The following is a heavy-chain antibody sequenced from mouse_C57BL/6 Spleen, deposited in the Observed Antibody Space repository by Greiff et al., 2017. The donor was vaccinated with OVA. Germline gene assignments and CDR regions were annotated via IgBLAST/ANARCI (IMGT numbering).Heavy chain of an antibody. J-gene: IGHJ4*01. D-gene: IGHD2-1*01. Sequence: QVQLKQPGAELVRPGSSVKLSCKASGYTFTSYWMDWVKQRPGQGLEWIGNIYPSDSETHYNQKFKDKATLTVDKSSSTAYMQLSSLTSEDSAVYYCARSGNSYYYAMDYWGQGTSVTVSS. CDR2: IYPSDSET. CDR3: ARSGNSYYYAMDY. CDR1: GYTFTSYW. V-gene: IGHV1-61*01.